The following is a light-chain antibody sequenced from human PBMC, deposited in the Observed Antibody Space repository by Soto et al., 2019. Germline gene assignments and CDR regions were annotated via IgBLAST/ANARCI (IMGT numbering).Light chain of an antibody. CDR1: QSIRSW. J-gene: IGKJ1*01. V-gene: IGKV1-5*03. CDR3: QQYNSSPT. Sequence: DIQMTQSPSTLSASVGDRVTITCWARQSIRSWLAWSQQKPGKDSKLLIYKASSLDSGVPSRFSGSGSGTEFSLTISSLQPDDFATYFCQQYNSSPTFGQGTKVEIK. CDR2: KAS.